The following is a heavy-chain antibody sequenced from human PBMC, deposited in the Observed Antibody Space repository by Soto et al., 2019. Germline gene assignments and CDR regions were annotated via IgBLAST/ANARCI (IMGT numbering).Heavy chain of an antibody. V-gene: IGHV4-59*08. CDR1: GGSISSYY. D-gene: IGHD3-22*01. CDR3: ARDFLDSSDYTTNWFDP. Sequence: SETLSLTCTVSGGSISSYYWSWIRQPPGKGLEWIGYIYYSGSTNYNPSLKSRVTISVDTSKNQFSLKLTSVTAADAALYYCARDFLDSSDYTTNWFDPWGQGTLVTVSS. CDR2: IYYSGST. J-gene: IGHJ5*02.